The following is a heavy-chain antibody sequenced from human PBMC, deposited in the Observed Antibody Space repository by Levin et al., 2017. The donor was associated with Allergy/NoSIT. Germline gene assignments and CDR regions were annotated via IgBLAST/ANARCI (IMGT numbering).Heavy chain of an antibody. V-gene: IGHV3-23*01. CDR2: ISGSGGST. J-gene: IGHJ6*02. CDR1: GFTFSGYA. CDR3: AKECSGGTCYSGGNYYYYGMDV. D-gene: IGHD2-15*01. Sequence: ASVKVSCAASGFTFSGYAMSWVRQAPGKGLEWVSSISGSGGSTYNADSVKGRFTISRDNSKNTLELQMNSLRAEDTAVYYCAKECSGGTCYSGGNYYYYGMDVWGQGTTVTVS.